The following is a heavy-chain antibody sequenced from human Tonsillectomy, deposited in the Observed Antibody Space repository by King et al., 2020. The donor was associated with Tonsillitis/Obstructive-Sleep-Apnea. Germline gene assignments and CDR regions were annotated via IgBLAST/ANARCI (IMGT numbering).Heavy chain of an antibody. CDR3: SRISCTGTSCYDFDY. V-gene: IGHV2-26*01. J-gene: IGHJ4*02. CDR2: IFSIDEE. Sequence: TLQESGPVLVKPTETLTLICTVSGFSLSNARMGVRWIRQPPGKALEWLAHIFSIDEESYSTSLESRLTISKDTSKSQVVLTMTNMDPVDTATYYCSRISCTGTSCYDFDYWGQGTLVTVSS. CDR1: GFSLSNARMG. D-gene: IGHD2-2*01.